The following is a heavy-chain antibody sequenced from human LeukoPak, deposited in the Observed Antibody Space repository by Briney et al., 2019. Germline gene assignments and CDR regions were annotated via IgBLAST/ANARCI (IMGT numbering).Heavy chain of an antibody. J-gene: IGHJ4*02. CDR1: GFTFDDYA. CDR3: VKGPCSGGSCYSGYFDY. CDR2: ISWDGGST. V-gene: IGHV3-43D*03. Sequence: GGSLRLSCAAFGFTFDDYAMHWVRQAPGKGLEWVSLISWDGGSTYYADSVKGRFTISRDNSKYSLYLQMNSLRAEDTALYYCVKGPCSGGSCYSGYFDYWGQGTLVTVSS. D-gene: IGHD2-15*01.